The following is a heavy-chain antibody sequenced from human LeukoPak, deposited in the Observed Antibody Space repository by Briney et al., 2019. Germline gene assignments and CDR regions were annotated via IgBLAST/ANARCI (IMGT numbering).Heavy chain of an antibody. CDR1: GFTFSSDG. D-gene: IGHD5-18*01. CDR3: ARVREGYSYGPFDY. Sequence: GGSLRLSCAASGFTFSSDGMHWVRQAPGKGLEWVAVIWYDGSNKYYADYVKGRFTISRDNSKNTLYLQMNSLRAEDTAVYYCARVREGYSYGPFDYWGQGTLVTVSS. J-gene: IGHJ4*02. V-gene: IGHV3-33*01. CDR2: IWYDGSNK.